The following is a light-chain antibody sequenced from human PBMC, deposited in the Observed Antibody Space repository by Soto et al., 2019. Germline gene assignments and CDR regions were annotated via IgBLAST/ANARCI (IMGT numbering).Light chain of an antibody. CDR3: AAWDDSLNGVV. CDR2: SKN. CDR1: NSNIGSNY. Sequence: QSVLTQPPSASGTPGQRVTISCSGSNSNIGSNYVYWYQQLPGTAPKLLIYSKNQRPSGVPDRFSGSKSGTSASLAISGLQSEDEADYYCAAWDDSLNGVVFGGGTKLTVL. V-gene: IGLV1-44*01. J-gene: IGLJ2*01.